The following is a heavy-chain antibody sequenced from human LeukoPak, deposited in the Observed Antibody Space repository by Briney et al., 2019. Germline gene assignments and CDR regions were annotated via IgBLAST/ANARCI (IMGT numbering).Heavy chain of an antibody. D-gene: IGHD1-1*01. CDR2: INRNSGKT. V-gene: IGHV3-20*04. CDR1: GFLFDEYA. J-gene: IGHJ5*02. Sequence: GGPLRLSCEASGFLFDEYAMSWVRQAPGKGLEWVSDINRNSGKTEYAHSVKSRFTTSRDNDTNSLYLQMNNLRVEDTVVYCCARVKLAGIQNWFGPWGQGTLVTVSS. CDR3: ARVKLAGIQNWFGP.